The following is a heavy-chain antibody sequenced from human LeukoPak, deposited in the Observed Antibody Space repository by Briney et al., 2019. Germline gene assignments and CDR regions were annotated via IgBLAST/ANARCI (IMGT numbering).Heavy chain of an antibody. J-gene: IGHJ3*02. Sequence: GGSLRRSCAASGFTFSNAWMSWVRQAPGKGLEWVGRIKSKTDGGTADYAAPVKGRFTISRDDSKNTLYLQLNSLKTEDTAVYYCTTREISGYYDDAFDIWGQGTMVTVSS. V-gene: IGHV3-15*01. CDR3: TTREISGYYDDAFDI. D-gene: IGHD3-22*01. CDR2: IKSKTDGGTA. CDR1: GFTFSNAW.